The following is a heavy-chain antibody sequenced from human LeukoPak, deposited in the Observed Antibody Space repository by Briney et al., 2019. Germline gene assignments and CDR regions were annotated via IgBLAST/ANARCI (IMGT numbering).Heavy chain of an antibody. V-gene: IGHV5-51*07. CDR2: IYPGDSDN. CDR3: VRLSSGSYYGPFHYGMAV. J-gene: IGHJ6*02. CDR1: GYSFTSYW. Sequence: GAPLKICCECAGYSFTSYWIGWVHQLAEEVVEWMGIIYPGDSDNRYSPSCQVHVTIAAYKTISTVYLQWSSLKASDTAMYYCVRLSSGSYYGPFHYGMAVWGQGTTVTVSS. D-gene: IGHD3-10*01.